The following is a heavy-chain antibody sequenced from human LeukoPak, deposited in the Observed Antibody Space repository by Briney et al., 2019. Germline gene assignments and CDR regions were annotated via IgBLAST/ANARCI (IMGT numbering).Heavy chain of an antibody. J-gene: IGHJ4*02. V-gene: IGHV3-15*01. CDR1: GFTFSDAW. CDR2: IKTKADGATT. Sequence: PGGSLRLSCASSGFTFSDAWMSWVRQAPGMGLEWVGRIKTKADGATTDYAAPVKGRFTISRDDSKTTLYLQINSLKTEDTSVSYCPADMSASSRADDYWGQGTLVTVSS. CDR3: PADMSASSRADDY. D-gene: IGHD2-8*01.